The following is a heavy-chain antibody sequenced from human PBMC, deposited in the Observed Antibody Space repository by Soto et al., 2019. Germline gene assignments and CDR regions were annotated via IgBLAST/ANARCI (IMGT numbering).Heavy chain of an antibody. CDR3: AMVDVYVTPSPQDV. CDR2: INTYNGNT. Sequence: QVQLVQSRAEVKNPGASVKVSCKASGYSFTRYGIAWARQAPGQGLEWMGWINTYNGNTNYAQNLQGRVTLTTDTSTSTGYMELTSRRSNATAIYYCAMVDVYVTPSPQDVWGQGTTVIVSS. J-gene: IGHJ6*02. D-gene: IGHD3-16*01. CDR1: GYSFTRYG. V-gene: IGHV1-18*01.